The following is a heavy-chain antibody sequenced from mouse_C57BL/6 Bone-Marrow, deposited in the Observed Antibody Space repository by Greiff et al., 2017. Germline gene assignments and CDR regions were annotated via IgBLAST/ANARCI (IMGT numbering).Heavy chain of an antibody. D-gene: IGHD2-3*01. Sequence: QVQLQQPGAELVMPGASVKLSCKASGYTFTSYWMHWVKQRPGQGLEWIGEIDPSDSYTNYNQKFKGKSTLTVDKSASTAYMQLSSLTSEDSAVYYCARNYDGSMDYWGQVTSVTVSS. CDR1: GYTFTSYW. J-gene: IGHJ4*01. CDR3: ARNYDGSMDY. V-gene: IGHV1-69*01. CDR2: IDPSDSYT.